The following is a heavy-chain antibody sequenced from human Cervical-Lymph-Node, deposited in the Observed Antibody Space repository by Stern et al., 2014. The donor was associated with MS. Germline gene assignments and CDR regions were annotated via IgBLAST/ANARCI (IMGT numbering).Heavy chain of an antibody. J-gene: IGHJ6*02. CDR2: IIPIFGVT. Sequence: QVQLVQSGAEVKQPGSSVNVSCKASGGTFRSYGFSWVRQAPGQGLEWMGGIIPIFGVTNYEQKYQGRVTIIADESTNTVYMELSSLRSEDTAVYYCARHFDWLLGAEDYGMDVWCQGTTVTVSS. V-gene: IGHV1-69*01. CDR1: GGTFRSYG. CDR3: ARHFDWLLGAEDYGMDV. D-gene: IGHD3-9*01.